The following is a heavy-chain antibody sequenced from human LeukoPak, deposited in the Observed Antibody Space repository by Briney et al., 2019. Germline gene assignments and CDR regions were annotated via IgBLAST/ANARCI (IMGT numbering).Heavy chain of an antibody. CDR2: IYYSGST. J-gene: IGHJ4*02. Sequence: SETLSLTCTVSGGSISSSSYYWGWIRQPPGKGLEWIGSIYYSGSTYYNPSLKSRVTISVDTSKNQFSLKMSSVTAADTAFYYCARQGDYNYGDYAHYWGQGTLVTVSS. CDR3: ARQGDYNYGDYAHY. V-gene: IGHV4-39*01. D-gene: IGHD4-17*01. CDR1: GGSISSSSYY.